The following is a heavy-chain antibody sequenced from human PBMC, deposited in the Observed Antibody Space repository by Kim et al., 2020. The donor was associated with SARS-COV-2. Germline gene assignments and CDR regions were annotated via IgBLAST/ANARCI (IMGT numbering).Heavy chain of an antibody. V-gene: IGHV3-23*01. CDR1: GFTFSSYA. CDR2: ISGSGGST. CDR3: AKDRTLYYDFWSGYDRSRDGMDV. Sequence: GGSLRLSCAASGFTFSSYAMSWVRQAPGKGLEWVSAISGSGGSTYYADSVKGRFTISRDNSKNTLYLQMNSLRAEDTAVYYCAKDRTLYYDFWSGYDRSRDGMDVWGQGTTVTVS. J-gene: IGHJ6*02. D-gene: IGHD3-3*01.